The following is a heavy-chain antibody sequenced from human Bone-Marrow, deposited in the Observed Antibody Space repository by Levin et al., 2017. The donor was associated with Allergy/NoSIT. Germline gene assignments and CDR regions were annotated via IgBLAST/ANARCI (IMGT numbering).Heavy chain of an antibody. D-gene: IGHD2-2*01. Sequence: LSLTCAASGFTFSSSSMNWVRQAPGKGLEWVSYISSSSSTIYYADSVKGRFTISRDNAKNSLYLQMNSLRDEDTAVYYCARDKSPGGSSTSCYYYYYYYGMDVWGQGTTVTVSS. J-gene: IGHJ6*02. CDR1: GFTFSSSS. CDR2: ISSSSSTI. CDR3: ARDKSPGGSSTSCYYYYYYYGMDV. V-gene: IGHV3-48*02.